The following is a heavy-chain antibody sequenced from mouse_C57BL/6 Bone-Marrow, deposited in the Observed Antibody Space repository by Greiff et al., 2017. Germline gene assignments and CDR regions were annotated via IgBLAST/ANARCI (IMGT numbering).Heavy chain of an antibody. CDR3: ASMDY. Sequence: EVQPVESGGGLVKPGGSLKLSCAASGFTFSSYAMSWVRQTPEKRLEWVATISDGGSYTYYPDNVKGRFTISRDNAKNNLYLQMSHLKSEDTAMYYCASMDYWGQGTSVTVSS. CDR2: ISDGGSYT. V-gene: IGHV5-4*01. J-gene: IGHJ4*01. CDR1: GFTFSSYA.